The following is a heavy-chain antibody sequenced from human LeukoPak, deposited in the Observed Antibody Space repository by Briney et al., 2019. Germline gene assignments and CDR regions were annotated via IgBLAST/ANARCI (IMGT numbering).Heavy chain of an antibody. V-gene: IGHV3-23*01. CDR1: GFTFSSYG. D-gene: IGHD3-10*01. J-gene: IGHJ4*02. CDR3: AKDPYYYGSGSNDY. Sequence: GGSLRLSCAASGFTFSSYGMHWVRQAPGKGLEWVSAISGSGGSTYYADSVKGRFTISRDNSKNTLYLQMNSLRAEDTAVYYCAKDPYYYGSGSNDYWGQGTLVTVSS. CDR2: ISGSGGST.